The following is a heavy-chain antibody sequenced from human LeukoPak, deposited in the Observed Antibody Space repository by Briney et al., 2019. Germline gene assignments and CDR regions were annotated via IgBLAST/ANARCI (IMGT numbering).Heavy chain of an antibody. D-gene: IGHD3-16*01. CDR3: ARRFMTDWFDP. CDR2: IYYSGST. CDR1: GGFISSSSYY. Sequence: PSETLSLTCTVSGGFISSSSYYWGWIRQPPGKGLEWIGSIYYSGSTYYNPSLKSRVTISVDTSKNQFSLKLSSVTAADTAVYYCARRFMTDWFDPWGQGTLVTVSS. V-gene: IGHV4-39*01. J-gene: IGHJ5*02.